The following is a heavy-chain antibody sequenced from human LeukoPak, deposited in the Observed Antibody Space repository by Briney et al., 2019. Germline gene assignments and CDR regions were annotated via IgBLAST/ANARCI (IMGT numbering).Heavy chain of an antibody. Sequence: EASVKVSCKASGYTFTSYGISWVRQAPGQGLEWMGWISAYNGNTNYAQKHQGRVTMTTDTSTSTAYMELRSLRSDDTAVYYCAREGSGYYYDSSGWNWFDPWGQGTLVTVSS. V-gene: IGHV1-18*01. J-gene: IGHJ5*02. CDR2: ISAYNGNT. CDR1: GYTFTSYG. D-gene: IGHD3-22*01. CDR3: AREGSGYYYDSSGWNWFDP.